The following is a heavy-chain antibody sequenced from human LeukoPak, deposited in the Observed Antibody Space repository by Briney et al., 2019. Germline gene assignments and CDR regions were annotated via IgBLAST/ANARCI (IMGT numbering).Heavy chain of an antibody. D-gene: IGHD2-15*01. CDR3: APTPVSSSFYFDY. Sequence: GGSLRLSCAASGFTFSSYAMTWVRQAPGKGLEWVSGISGSGGSTNYADSVKGRFTISRDNSKNTLYLQMNSLRAEDTAVYYCAPTPVSSSFYFDYWGQGTLVTVSS. J-gene: IGHJ4*02. CDR2: ISGSGGST. CDR1: GFTFSSYA. V-gene: IGHV3-23*01.